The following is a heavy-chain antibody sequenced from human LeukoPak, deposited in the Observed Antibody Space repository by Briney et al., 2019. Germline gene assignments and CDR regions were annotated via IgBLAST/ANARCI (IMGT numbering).Heavy chain of an antibody. CDR1: GSTFTGYY. CDR2: INPNSADT. D-gene: IGHD6-13*01. V-gene: IGHV1-2*02. CDR3: ARWDGYSSSPDY. Sequence: ASVKVSCKASGSTFTGYYIHWVRQAPRQGLEWMGWINPNSADTGYAQKFQGRVTMTRDMSISTIYMELTRLRSDDTALYYCARWDGYSSSPDYWGQGTLVTVSS. J-gene: IGHJ4*02.